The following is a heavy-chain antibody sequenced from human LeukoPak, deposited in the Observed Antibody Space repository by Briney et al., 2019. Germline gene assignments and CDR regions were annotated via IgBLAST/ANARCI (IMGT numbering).Heavy chain of an antibody. V-gene: IGHV3-48*04. D-gene: IGHD1-26*01. CDR3: ARDQSGELIFDY. CDR1: GFTFYNYG. J-gene: IGHJ4*02. Sequence: TGGSLRLSCAASGFTFYNYGMSWVRQAPGKGLEWVSYISTNTTTIYYADSVKGRFTISRDNAKNSLYLQMNSLRAEDTAVYYCARDQSGELIFDYWGQGTLVTVSS. CDR2: ISTNTTTI.